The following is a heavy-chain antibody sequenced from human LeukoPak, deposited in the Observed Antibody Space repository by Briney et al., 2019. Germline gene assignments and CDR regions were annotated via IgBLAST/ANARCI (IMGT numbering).Heavy chain of an antibody. CDR1: GGSISSNSYY. CDR3: ARTRYYYNSRSYGAPYYFDY. V-gene: IGHV4-39*01. D-gene: IGHD3-10*01. J-gene: IGHJ4*02. CDR2: IYYSGST. Sequence: SETLPLTCAVSGGSISSNSYYWGWIRQPPGKGLEWIGSIYYSGSTYYNPSLKSRVTISVDTSKNQFSLKLSSVTAADTAVYYCARTRYYYNSRSYGAPYYFDYWAREPWSPSPQ.